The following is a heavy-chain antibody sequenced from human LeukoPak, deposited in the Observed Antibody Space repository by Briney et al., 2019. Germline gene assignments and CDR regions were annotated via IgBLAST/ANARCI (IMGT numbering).Heavy chain of an antibody. J-gene: IGHJ4*02. CDR1: GGAFSGYY. D-gene: IGHD6-19*01. Sequence: SETLSLTCAVYGGAFSGYYWSWIRQPPGKGLEWIGEINHSGSTNYNPSLKSRVTISVDTSKNQFSLKLSSVTAADTAVYYCARDSSGWYKDYWGQGTLVTVSS. CDR2: INHSGST. CDR3: ARDSSGWYKDY. V-gene: IGHV4-34*01.